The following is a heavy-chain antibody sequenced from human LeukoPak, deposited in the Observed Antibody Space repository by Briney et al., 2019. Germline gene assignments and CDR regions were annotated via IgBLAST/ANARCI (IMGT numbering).Heavy chain of an antibody. CDR1: GSTFSSYE. D-gene: IGHD3-22*01. J-gene: IGHJ4*02. CDR3: ASSYYYDSSGLDY. V-gene: IGHV3-48*03. CDR2: ISSSGSTI. Sequence: PGGPLRLSCAASGSTFSSYEMNWVRQAPGKGLEWVSYISSSGSTIYYADSVKGRFTISRDNAKNSLYLQMNSLRAEDTAVYYCASSYYYDSSGLDYWGQGTLVTVSS.